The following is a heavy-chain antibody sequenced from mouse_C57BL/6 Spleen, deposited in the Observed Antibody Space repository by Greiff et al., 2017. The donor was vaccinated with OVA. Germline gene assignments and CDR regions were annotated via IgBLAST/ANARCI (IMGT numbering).Heavy chain of an antibody. CDR3: TRSFITTVVAPYAMDY. Sequence: QVQLKESGAELVRPGASVTLSCKASGYTFTDYEMHWVKQTPVHGLEWIGAIDPETGGTAYNQKFKGKAILTADKSSSTAYMELRSLTSEDSAVYYCTRSFITTVVAPYAMDYWGQGTSVTVSS. CDR2: IDPETGGT. D-gene: IGHD1-1*01. CDR1: GYTFTDYE. J-gene: IGHJ4*01. V-gene: IGHV1-15*01.